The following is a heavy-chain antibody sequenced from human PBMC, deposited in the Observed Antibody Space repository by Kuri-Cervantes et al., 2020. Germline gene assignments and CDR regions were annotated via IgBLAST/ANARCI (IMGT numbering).Heavy chain of an antibody. CDR1: GFTFSNAW. J-gene: IGHJ6*02. CDR3: TTDRFPPSSFF. D-gene: IGHD3-3*01. V-gene: IGHV3-15*01. Sequence: ETLSLTCAASGFTFSNAWMSWVRQAPGKGLEWVGRIKSKTDGGTTDYAAPVKGRFTISRDDSKNTPYLQMNSLKTEDTAVYYCTTDRFPPSSFFWGQGTTVTVSS. CDR2: IKSKTDGGTT.